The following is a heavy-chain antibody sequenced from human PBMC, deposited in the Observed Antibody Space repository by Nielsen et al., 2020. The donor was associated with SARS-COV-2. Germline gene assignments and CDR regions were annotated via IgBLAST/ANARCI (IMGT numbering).Heavy chain of an antibody. CDR3: ARVLSYTFDF. CDR1: GFTFIIYS. CDR2: ISSSSSYI. Sequence: GGSLRLSCAASGFTFIIYSMNWVRQAPGKVLEWVSSISSSSSYIYYADSVKVRFTISRDNAKNSLYLQMNSLRAEDTAVYYCARVLSYTFDFWGQGTMVTVSS. J-gene: IGHJ3*01. V-gene: IGHV3-21*01. D-gene: IGHD3-3*01.